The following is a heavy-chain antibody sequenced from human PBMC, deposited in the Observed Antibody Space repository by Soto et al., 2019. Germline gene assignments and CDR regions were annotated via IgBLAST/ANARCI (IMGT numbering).Heavy chain of an antibody. Sequence: QVQLVQSGAEVKKPGSSVKVSCKASGGTLSRYAISWVRQARGQGLEWMGGIIPIFGTANYAQKFQGRVTITADESTRTAYMELSSLRSEDTAVYYCARDGDGYHYYWGQGTLVTVSS. CDR2: IIPIFGTA. D-gene: IGHD2-21*01. V-gene: IGHV1-69*12. CDR3: ARDGDGYHYY. J-gene: IGHJ4*02. CDR1: GGTLSRYA.